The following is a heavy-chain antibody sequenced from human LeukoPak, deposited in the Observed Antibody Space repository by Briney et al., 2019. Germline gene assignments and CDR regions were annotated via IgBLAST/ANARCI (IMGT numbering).Heavy chain of an antibody. D-gene: IGHD6-6*01. CDR2: ISGSGGST. Sequence: GGSLRLSCAGSGFTFSSYAMSWVRQAPGKGLEWVSAISGSGGSTYYADSVKGRFTISRDNSKNTLYLQMNSLRAEDTAVYYCAKGSYSSSSRGNFDYWGQGTLVTVSS. J-gene: IGHJ4*02. CDR1: GFTFSSYA. V-gene: IGHV3-23*01. CDR3: AKGSYSSSSRGNFDY.